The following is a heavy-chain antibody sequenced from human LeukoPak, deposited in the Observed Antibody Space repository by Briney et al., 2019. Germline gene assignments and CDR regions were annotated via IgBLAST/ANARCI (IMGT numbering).Heavy chain of an antibody. CDR3: ALMESFDY. D-gene: IGHD3-3*01. J-gene: IGHJ4*02. V-gene: IGHV3-30*02. CDR2: IRYDGTNK. CDR1: GFTFSSNG. Sequence: GGSLRLSCAASGFTFSSNGMYWVRQAPGKGLEWVAFIRYDGTNKYYADSVKGRFTISRDNSKTTLYLQMNSLRAEDTAVYYCALMESFDYWGQGTLVTVSS.